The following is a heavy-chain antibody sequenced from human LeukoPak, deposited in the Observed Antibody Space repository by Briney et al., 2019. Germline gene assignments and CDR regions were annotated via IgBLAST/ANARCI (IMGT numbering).Heavy chain of an antibody. CDR2: IYYSGST. CDR3: ARQQTTVVVVAASDY. J-gene: IGHJ4*02. V-gene: IGHV4-39*01. Sequence: ETLSLTCTVSGGSISSSSYYWGWIRQPPGKGLEWIGSIYYSGSTYYNPSLKSRVTISVDTSKNQFSLKLSSVTAADTAVYYCARQQTTVVVVAASDYWGQGTLVTVSS. CDR1: GGSISSSSYY. D-gene: IGHD2-15*01.